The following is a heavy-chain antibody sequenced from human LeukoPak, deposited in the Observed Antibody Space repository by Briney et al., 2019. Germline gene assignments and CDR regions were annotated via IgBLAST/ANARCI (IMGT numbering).Heavy chain of an antibody. Sequence: SETLSLTCTVSGGSISSGSDYCSWIRQTAGKGLEWIGRSYSSGSTNYNPSLKSRVSISVDTSKNQFSLRLSSVTAADTAVYYCARGSRDSSGYDYIDHWGQGTMVTVSS. CDR3: ARGSRDSSGYDYIDH. J-gene: IGHJ4*02. CDR2: SYSSGST. V-gene: IGHV4-61*02. CDR1: GGSISSGSDY. D-gene: IGHD3-22*01.